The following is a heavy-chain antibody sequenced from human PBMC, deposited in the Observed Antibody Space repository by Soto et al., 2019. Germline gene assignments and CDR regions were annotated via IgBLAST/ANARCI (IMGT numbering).Heavy chain of an antibody. V-gene: IGHV4-39*01. CDR2: IYYRGNT. J-gene: IGHJ4*02. D-gene: IGHD3-22*01. CDR1: GGSISSSSYN. CDR3: ARQGNYYFETSGYEFDY. Sequence: PSETLSLTCTVSGGSISSSSYNWGWFRQPPGKGLEWIGNIYYRGNTYYNTSLKSRVTISVDTSKNQFSLKLSSVTAADTAVYYCARQGNYYFETSGYEFDYWGQGTQVTVSS.